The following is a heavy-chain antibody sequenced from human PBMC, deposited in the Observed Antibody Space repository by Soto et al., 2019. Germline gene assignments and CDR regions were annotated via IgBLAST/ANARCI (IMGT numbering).Heavy chain of an antibody. Sequence: QVQLVESGGGVVQPGRSLRLSCAASGFTFRNYAIHWVRQAPGKGLDWVAVISYDGRDKYYADSVKGRFTISRDKSKNTLYLPMNRLRAEDTAVYYFAREGEAFDICGQGTMVTVAS. CDR2: ISYDGRDK. V-gene: IGHV3-30*04. CDR3: AREGEAFDI. J-gene: IGHJ3*02. CDR1: GFTFRNYA. D-gene: IGHD3-16*01.